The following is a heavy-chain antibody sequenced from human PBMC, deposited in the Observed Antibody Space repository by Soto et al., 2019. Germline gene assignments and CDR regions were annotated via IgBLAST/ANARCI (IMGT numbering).Heavy chain of an antibody. CDR3: ARGADENPGYYSDS. V-gene: IGHV3-23*01. J-gene: IGHJ4*02. CDR2: IRGSGPAT. D-gene: IGHD2-15*01. Sequence: EVQLLESGGGLVQPGGSMRLSCAASGLTFSSHAMSWVRQAPGKGLEWVSAIRGSGPATYYGDSVKGRFSISRDNSKNVLYLQMNSLRAEDTAVYYCARGADENPGYYSDSWGQGTLVTVSS. CDR1: GLTFSSHA.